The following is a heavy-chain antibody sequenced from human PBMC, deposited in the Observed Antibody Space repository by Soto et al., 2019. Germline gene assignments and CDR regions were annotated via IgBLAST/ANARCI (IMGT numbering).Heavy chain of an antibody. V-gene: IGHV4-30-4*01. CDR3: ARFSVATTKYYFDY. J-gene: IGHJ4*02. CDR1: GASISSGDYY. Sequence: SETLSLTCTVSGASISSGDYYWNWIRQPPGKGLEWIGHIYYSGTTYYTPSLQSRLTMSVDTSKNQFPLKLNSVTAADTAVYYCARFSVATTKYYFDYWGQGTLVTVSS. CDR2: IYYSGTT. D-gene: IGHD1-26*01.